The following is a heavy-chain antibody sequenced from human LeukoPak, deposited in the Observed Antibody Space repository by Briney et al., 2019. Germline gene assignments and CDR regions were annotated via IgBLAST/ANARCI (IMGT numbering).Heavy chain of an antibody. CDR2: ISAYNGNT. J-gene: IGHJ4*02. V-gene: IGHV1-18*01. Sequence: ASMKVSCKASGYTLSNFGISWVRQAPAQGLEWMGWISAYNGNTRSAQKFQGRVTMTTDTSTNTAYMELTSLRSDDTAVFFRARGSGSSFDYWGQGTLVTVSS. CDR1: GYTLSNFG. D-gene: IGHD1-26*01. CDR3: ARGSGSSFDY.